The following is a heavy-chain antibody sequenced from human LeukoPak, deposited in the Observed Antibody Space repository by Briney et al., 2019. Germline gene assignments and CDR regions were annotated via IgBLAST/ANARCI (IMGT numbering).Heavy chain of an antibody. CDR3: ARQGQYYYDSWRTFDI. CDR1: GYSFTSYW. V-gene: IGHV5-51*01. CDR2: IYPGDSDT. J-gene: IGHJ3*02. D-gene: IGHD3-22*01. Sequence: GESLKISCKGSGYSFTSYWIGWVRQMPGKGLEWMGIIYPGDSDTRYSPSFQGQVTISADKSISTAYLQWSSLKASDTAMYYCARQGQYYYDSWRTFDIWGQGTMVTVSS.